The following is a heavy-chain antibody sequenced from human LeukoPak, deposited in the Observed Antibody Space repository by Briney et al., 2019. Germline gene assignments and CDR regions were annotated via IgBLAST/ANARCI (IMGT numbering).Heavy chain of an antibody. V-gene: IGHV4-31*03. CDR1: GGSIRTSGNY. Sequence: SETLSLTCTVSGGSIRTSGNYWSWIRHHPGKGLEWMGCIYYSGTTYDSPSLKSRLTVSVDTSKNQFFLDLTSVTAADTAVYYCARLVYGNGWQIDYWGRGTLVTVSS. J-gene: IGHJ4*02. CDR2: IYYSGTT. D-gene: IGHD2-8*01. CDR3: ARLVYGNGWQIDY.